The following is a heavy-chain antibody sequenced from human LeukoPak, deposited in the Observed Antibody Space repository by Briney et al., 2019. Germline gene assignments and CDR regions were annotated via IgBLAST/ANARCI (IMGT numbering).Heavy chain of an antibody. V-gene: IGHV1-2*02. CDR3: ARDGEAITGYSSSWFGIFDYYYYYGMDV. CDR2: INPNSGGT. D-gene: IGHD6-13*01. J-gene: IGHJ6*02. Sequence: ASVKVSCKASGYTFTGYYMHWVRQAPGQGLEWMGWINPNSGGTNYAQKFQGRVTMTRVTSISTAYMELSRLRSDDTAVYYCARDGEAITGYSSSWFGIFDYYYYYGMDVWGQGTTVTVS. CDR1: GYTFTGYY.